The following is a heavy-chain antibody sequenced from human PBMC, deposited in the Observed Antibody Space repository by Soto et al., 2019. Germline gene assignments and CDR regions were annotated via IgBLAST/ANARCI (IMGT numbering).Heavy chain of an antibody. J-gene: IGHJ6*02. Sequence: ASVKVSCKASGYTFIRYGIAWVRQAPGQGLEWMGWISPYNDYTTYAEKLQGRVTMTADTSSKTVYMELRRLGSDDTAVYYCARDQGITTFGVYSMYYYGMDVWG. V-gene: IGHV1-18*04. CDR3: ARDQGITTFGVYSMYYYGMDV. D-gene: IGHD3-3*01. CDR2: ISPYNDYT. CDR1: GYTFIRYG.